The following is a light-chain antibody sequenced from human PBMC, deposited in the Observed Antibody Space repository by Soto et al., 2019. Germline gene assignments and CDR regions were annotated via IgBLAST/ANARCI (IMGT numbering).Light chain of an antibody. Sequence: EIVMTQSPATLSVSPGERATLSCRASQSVSSNLAWYQQKPGQAPRRLIYGASTRATGIPARFSGSGSGTEFTLTISSLQSEDFAVYYCQQYNNWPRGYTFGQGTKLEIK. CDR1: QSVSSN. CDR3: QQYNNWPRGYT. V-gene: IGKV3-15*01. J-gene: IGKJ2*01. CDR2: GAS.